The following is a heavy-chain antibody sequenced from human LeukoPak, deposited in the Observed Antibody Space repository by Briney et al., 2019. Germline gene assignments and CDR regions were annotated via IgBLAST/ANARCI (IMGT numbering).Heavy chain of an antibody. V-gene: IGHV3-23*01. D-gene: IGHD2-15*01. CDR3: AKYCSGGSCYSGLY. CDR1: GISFDSYA. CDR2: ITTSGG. Sequence: PGGSLRLSCAASGISFDSYAMTWVRQAPGKGLEWVSAITTSGGYYADSVKGRFTISRDTSKNTLYLQMNSLRAEDTAVYYCAKYCSGGSCYSGLYWGQGTLVTVSS. J-gene: IGHJ4*02.